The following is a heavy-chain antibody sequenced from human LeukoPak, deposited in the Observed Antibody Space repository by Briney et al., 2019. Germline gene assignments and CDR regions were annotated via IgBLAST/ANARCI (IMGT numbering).Heavy chain of an antibody. J-gene: IGHJ4*02. Sequence: QTAGSLRLSCAASGFTFSSHWMSWVRQGLGKGLEWVANIKQDGSETYYVDSVKGRFTISRDNAKNSLYLQMNSLRAEDTAVYYCARSNREFASGTGDFWGQGTLVTVSS. V-gene: IGHV3-7*05. CDR3: ARSNREFASGTGDF. CDR2: IKQDGSET. CDR1: GFTFSSHW. D-gene: IGHD3-10*01.